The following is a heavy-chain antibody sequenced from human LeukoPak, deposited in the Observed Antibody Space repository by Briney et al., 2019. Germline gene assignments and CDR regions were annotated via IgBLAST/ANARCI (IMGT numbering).Heavy chain of an antibody. Sequence: PGGSLRLSCAASGFTVSSNYLNWVRQAPGKGLEWVSVIYSGGTTYYANSVKGRFTISRDSSKNTMYLQMNSLRVEDTAMYYCGRDVGPWGQGTLVTVSS. CDR2: IYSGGTT. CDR3: GRDVGP. J-gene: IGHJ5*02. CDR1: GFTVSSNY. V-gene: IGHV3-53*01.